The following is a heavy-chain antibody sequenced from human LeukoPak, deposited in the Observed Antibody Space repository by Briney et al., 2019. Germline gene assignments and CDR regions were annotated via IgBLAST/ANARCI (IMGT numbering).Heavy chain of an antibody. Sequence: GASVKVSCKASGYTFTSYGISWVRQAPGQGLEWMGWISAYNGNTNYAQKLQGRVTMTTDTSTSTAYMELRSLRSDDTAVYYCARWGEVDPRAPYWFDPWGQGTLVTVSS. V-gene: IGHV1-18*01. CDR3: ARWGEVDPRAPYWFDP. J-gene: IGHJ5*02. CDR2: ISAYNGNT. CDR1: GYTFTSYG. D-gene: IGHD3-10*01.